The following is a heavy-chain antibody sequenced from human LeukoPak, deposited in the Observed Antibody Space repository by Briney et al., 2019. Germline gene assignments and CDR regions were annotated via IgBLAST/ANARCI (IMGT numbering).Heavy chain of an antibody. Sequence: SETLSLTCTVSGGSISSYYWSWIRQPPGKGLEWIGYIYYSGSTNYNPSLKSRVTISVDTHKNQFSLQLSSVTAADTAVYYCARHLFFSYYCDSSGYYNGLDVWGQGTTVTVSS. CDR2: IYYSGST. D-gene: IGHD3-22*01. CDR3: ARHLFFSYYCDSSGYYNGLDV. CDR1: GGSISSYY. J-gene: IGHJ6*02. V-gene: IGHV4-59*08.